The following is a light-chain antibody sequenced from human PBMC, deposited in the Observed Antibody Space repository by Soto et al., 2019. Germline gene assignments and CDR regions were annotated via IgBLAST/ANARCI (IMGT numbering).Light chain of an antibody. CDR2: GAS. CDR3: QHYNNLPLT. Sequence: EIVLTQSPATLSVSPGERATLSCRASQSVSSNLAWYQQKPGQAPRLLFYGASSRAPGIPARFSGSGSGTEFTLTISSLQSEDFAVYYCQHYNNLPLTFGGGAKVEIK. V-gene: IGKV3-15*01. J-gene: IGKJ4*01. CDR1: QSVSSN.